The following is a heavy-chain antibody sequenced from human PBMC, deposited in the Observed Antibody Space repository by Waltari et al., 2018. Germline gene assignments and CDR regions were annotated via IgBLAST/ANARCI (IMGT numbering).Heavy chain of an antibody. CDR3: ASSMVRGEDAFDI. Sequence: QLQLQESGPGLVKPSETLSLTCTVSGGSISSSSYYWGWIRQPPGKGLAWIGSIYYSGSTSHHPSLNSRFTISVDTSKNQFSLKLSSVTAADTAVYYCASSMVRGEDAFDIWGQGTMVTVSS. CDR1: GGSISSSSYY. V-gene: IGHV4-39*01. CDR2: IYYSGST. J-gene: IGHJ3*02. D-gene: IGHD3-10*01.